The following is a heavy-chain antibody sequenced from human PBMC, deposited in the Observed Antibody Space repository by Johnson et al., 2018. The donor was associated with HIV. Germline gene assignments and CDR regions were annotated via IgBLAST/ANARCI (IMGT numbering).Heavy chain of an antibody. CDR2: IRYDGSNT. CDR3: TTEKGYCNPTCNGVAFDL. Sequence: QVQLVESGGGVVQPGGSLRLSCAASGFTFSSYGMHWVRQAPGKGLEWVAFIRYDGSNTYYTDSVKGRFTISRDDSKNTLYLQMNSLKTEDTAVYYCTTEKGYCNPTCNGVAFDLWGQGTMVTVSS. J-gene: IGHJ3*01. D-gene: IGHD2-15*01. CDR1: GFTFSSYG. V-gene: IGHV3-30*02.